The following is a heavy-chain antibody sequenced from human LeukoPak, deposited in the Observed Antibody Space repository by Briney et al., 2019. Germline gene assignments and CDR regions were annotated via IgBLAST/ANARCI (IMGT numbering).Heavy chain of an antibody. D-gene: IGHD4-23*01. V-gene: IGHV1-2*02. CDR2: INPNSGGT. CDR1: GYTYTGYY. J-gene: IGHJ5*02. Sequence: ASVKVSCKASGYTYTGYYMHWVRQAPGQGLEWMGWINPNSGGTNYAQKFQGRVTMTRDTSISTAYMELSRLRSDDTAVYYCARVVDYGGNSEWFDPWGQGTLVTVSS. CDR3: ARVVDYGGNSEWFDP.